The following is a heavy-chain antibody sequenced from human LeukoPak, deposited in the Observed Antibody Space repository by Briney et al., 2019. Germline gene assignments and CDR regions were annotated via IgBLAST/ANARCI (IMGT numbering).Heavy chain of an antibody. CDR2: IYTSGST. CDR3: ARARIAAAGYAFDI. Sequence: TSETLSLTCAVYGGSFSGYYWSWIRQPAGKGLEWIGRIYTSGSTNYNPSLKSRVTMSVDTSKDQFSLKLSSVTAADTAVYYCARARIAAAGYAFDIWGQGTMVTVSS. CDR1: GGSFSGYY. D-gene: IGHD6-13*01. J-gene: IGHJ3*02. V-gene: IGHV4-59*10.